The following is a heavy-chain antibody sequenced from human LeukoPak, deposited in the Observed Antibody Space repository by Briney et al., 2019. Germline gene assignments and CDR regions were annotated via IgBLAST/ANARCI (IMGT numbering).Heavy chain of an antibody. Sequence: PGGSLRLSCVASGFTFSSYWMSWVRQAPGKGLEWISYLTTSGSTKYYADSVKGRFTISRDNAKNSLFLQMNSLRAEDTAVYYCARDRDPGYYDTNGYRRVNAFDIWGQGTMVTVSS. CDR1: GFTFSSYW. CDR3: ARDRDPGYYDTNGYRRVNAFDI. V-gene: IGHV3-48*04. CDR2: LTTSGSTK. J-gene: IGHJ3*02. D-gene: IGHD3-22*01.